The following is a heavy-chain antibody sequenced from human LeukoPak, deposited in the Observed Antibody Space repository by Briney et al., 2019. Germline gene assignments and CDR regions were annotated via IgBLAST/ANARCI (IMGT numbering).Heavy chain of an antibody. Sequence: GGSLRLSCAASGFTFTSYGFHWVRQAPGKGLEWVGNIKPDGSEKSYVDSVRGRFTTSRDNTKNSLYLQMHSLRAEDTAVYYCARGTTYYPGVDYWGQGTLVIVST. CDR2: IKPDGSEK. CDR3: ARGTTYYPGVDY. J-gene: IGHJ4*02. D-gene: IGHD2-21*01. V-gene: IGHV3-7*01. CDR1: GFTFTSYG.